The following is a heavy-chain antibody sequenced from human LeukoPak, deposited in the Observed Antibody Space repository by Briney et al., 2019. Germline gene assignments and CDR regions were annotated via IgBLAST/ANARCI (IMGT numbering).Heavy chain of an antibody. Sequence: GGSLRLSRAASGFTFSTYSMNWVRQAPGKGLEWVSYISSSSSTIYYADSVKGRFTISRDNAKNSLYLQMNSLRAEDTAVYYCARGSTYYDSSGQVPFDYWGQGTLVTVSS. D-gene: IGHD3-22*01. J-gene: IGHJ4*02. V-gene: IGHV3-48*01. CDR3: ARGSTYYDSSGQVPFDY. CDR2: ISSSSSTI. CDR1: GFTFSTYS.